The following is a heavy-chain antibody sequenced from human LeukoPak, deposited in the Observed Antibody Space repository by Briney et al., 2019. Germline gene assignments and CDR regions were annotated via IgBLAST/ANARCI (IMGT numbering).Heavy chain of an antibody. CDR1: GFTVSSNY. Sequence: GGSLRLSCAASGFTVSSNYMSWVRQAPGKGLKWVSVIYSGGSTYYADSVKGRFTISRDNSKNTLYLQMNSLRAEDTAVYYCARDRGYYYDSSGSYFDLWGRGTLVTVSS. V-gene: IGHV3-53*01. CDR3: ARDRGYYYDSSGSYFDL. CDR2: IYSGGST. J-gene: IGHJ2*01. D-gene: IGHD3-22*01.